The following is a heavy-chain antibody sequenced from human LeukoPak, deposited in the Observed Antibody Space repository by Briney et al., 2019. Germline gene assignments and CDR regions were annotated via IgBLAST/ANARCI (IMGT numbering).Heavy chain of an antibody. D-gene: IGHD6-13*01. CDR3: ARQRIAAAGLPSL. V-gene: IGHV4-59*08. CDR1: GGSISSYY. Sequence: SETLSLTCTVSGGSISSYYWSWIRQPPGKGLEWIGYIYYSGSTNYNPSLKSRVTISVDTSKNQFSLKLSSVTAADTAVYYCARQRIAAAGLPSLWGQGTLVTVSS. CDR2: IYYSGST. J-gene: IGHJ4*02.